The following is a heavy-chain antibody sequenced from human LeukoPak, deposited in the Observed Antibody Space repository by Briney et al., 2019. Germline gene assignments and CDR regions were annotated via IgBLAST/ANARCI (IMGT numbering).Heavy chain of an antibody. CDR3: ARVKQGTAMVDY. CDR2: IYYSGST. CDR1: GASISDFY. Sequence: PSETLSLTCTVPGASISDFYWSWIRQPPGKGLEWIGYIYYSGSTTYNPSLNSRVTMAVDTSKNQFSLKLSSVTAADSAVYYCARVKQGTAMVDYWGPGTLVTVSS. J-gene: IGHJ4*02. V-gene: IGHV4-59*01. D-gene: IGHD5-18*01.